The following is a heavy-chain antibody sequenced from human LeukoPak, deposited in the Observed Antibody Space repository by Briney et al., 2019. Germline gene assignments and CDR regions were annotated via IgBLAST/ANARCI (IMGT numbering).Heavy chain of an antibody. CDR2: ISYDGSNK. V-gene: IGHV3-30*18. Sequence: PGRSLRLSCAASGFTFSSYGMHWVLQAPGKGLEWVAVISYDGSNKYYADSVKGRFTISRDNSKNTLYLQMNSLRAEDTAVYYCAKQGLVRGVPPDYWGQGTLVTVSS. CDR3: AKQGLVRGVPPDY. D-gene: IGHD3-10*01. CDR1: GFTFSSYG. J-gene: IGHJ4*02.